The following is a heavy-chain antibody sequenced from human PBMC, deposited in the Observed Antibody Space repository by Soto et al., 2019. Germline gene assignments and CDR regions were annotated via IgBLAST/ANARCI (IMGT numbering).Heavy chain of an antibody. J-gene: IGHJ4*02. CDR2: ISYDGSNK. CDR3: ARESEPYHQDYCSSTSCYPNFDY. D-gene: IGHD2-2*01. V-gene: IGHV3-30-3*01. Sequence: GGSLRLSCAASGFTFSSYAMHWVRQAPGKGLEWVAVISYDGSNKYYADSVKGRFTISRDNSKNTLYLQMNSLRAEDTAVYYCARESEPYHQDYCSSTSCYPNFDYWGQGTLVTVSS. CDR1: GFTFSSYA.